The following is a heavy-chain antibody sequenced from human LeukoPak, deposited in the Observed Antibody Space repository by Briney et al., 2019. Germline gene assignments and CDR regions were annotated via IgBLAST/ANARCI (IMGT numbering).Heavy chain of an antibody. J-gene: IGHJ4*02. Sequence: SETLSLTCAVYVGSFRGYYWSWVRQPPGKGLEWRGEINHSGSTNYNPSLKSRVTISVDTSKNQFSLNLTSVTAADTAVYYCARDPRHDIVATRGFDYWGQGTLVTVSS. CDR2: INHSGST. D-gene: IGHD5-12*01. CDR3: ARDPRHDIVATRGFDY. CDR1: VGSFRGYY. V-gene: IGHV4-34*01.